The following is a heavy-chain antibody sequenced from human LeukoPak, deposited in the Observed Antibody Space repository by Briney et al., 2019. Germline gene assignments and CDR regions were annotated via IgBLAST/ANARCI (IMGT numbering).Heavy chain of an antibody. CDR1: GGSISSYY. D-gene: IGHD1-26*01. CDR3: ARTFSESYYYYGMDV. V-gene: IGHV4-59*01. J-gene: IGHJ6*02. Sequence: PSETLSLTCTVSGGSISSYYWHWIRRPPGKGLEWIGYMFYSGSTNYNPSLKSRVTISVDTSKNQFSLKLSSVTAADTAVYYCARTFSESYYYYGMDVWGQGTTVTVS. CDR2: MFYSGST.